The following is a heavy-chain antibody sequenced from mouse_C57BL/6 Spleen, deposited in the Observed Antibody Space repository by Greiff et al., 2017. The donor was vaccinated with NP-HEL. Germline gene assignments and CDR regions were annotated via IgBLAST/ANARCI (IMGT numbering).Heavy chain of an antibody. CDR1: GYTFTSYW. CDR2: IDPSDSYT. V-gene: IGHV1-69*01. J-gene: IGHJ1*03. D-gene: IGHD1-1*01. Sequence: VQLQQPGAELVMPGASVKLSCKASGYTFTSYWMHWVKQRPGQGLEWIGEIDPSDSYTNYNQKFKGKSTLTVDKPSSTAYMQLSSLTSEDSAVYYCARATVVADWYFDVWGTGTTVTVSS. CDR3: ARATVVADWYFDV.